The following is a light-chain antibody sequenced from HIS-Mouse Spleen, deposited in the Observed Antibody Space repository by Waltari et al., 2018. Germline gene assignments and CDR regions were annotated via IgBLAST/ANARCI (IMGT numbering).Light chain of an antibody. Sequence: QSALTQPRSVSGSPGQSVTIPCTGTSSDVGGYNYVLWYQQHPGKAPKRMIYDVSKRPSGVPDRFSGSKSGNTASLTISGLQAEDEADYYCCSYAGSYTLVFGGGTKLTVL. CDR1: SSDVGGYNY. CDR2: DVS. V-gene: IGLV2-11*01. CDR3: CSYAGSYTLV. J-gene: IGLJ3*02.